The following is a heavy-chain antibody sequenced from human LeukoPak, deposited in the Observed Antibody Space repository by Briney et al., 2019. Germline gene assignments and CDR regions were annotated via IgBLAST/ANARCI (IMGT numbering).Heavy chain of an antibody. J-gene: IGHJ3*02. CDR3: ARGAPGAFDI. CDR2: MYSSGTI. CDR1: GGSVSGSYY. Sequence: SETLSLTCTVSGGSVSGSYYWNWIRQPPGKGLEWIGYMYSSGTINYNPSLKSRVTVSIDMSKNQFSLKLSSVTAADTAVYYCARGAPGAFDIWGQGTMVTVSS. V-gene: IGHV4-61*01.